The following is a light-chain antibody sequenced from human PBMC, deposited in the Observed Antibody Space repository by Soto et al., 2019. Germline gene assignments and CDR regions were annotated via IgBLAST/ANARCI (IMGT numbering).Light chain of an antibody. CDR1: QGIRND. Sequence: AIHMTPYPSSLSASVGDRVTITCRASQGIRNDLDWFQQKPGKAPKLLIYAASNLQSGVPQRFSGSGSGTEFTLTISSLQTDDFSTYYCQQNHSYWAFGQGTKVDI. CDR2: AAS. J-gene: IGKJ1*01. CDR3: QQNHSYWA. V-gene: IGKV1-6*01.